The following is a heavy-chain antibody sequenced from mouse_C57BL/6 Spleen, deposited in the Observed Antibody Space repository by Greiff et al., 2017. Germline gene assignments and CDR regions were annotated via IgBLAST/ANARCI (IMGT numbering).Heavy chain of an antibody. J-gene: IGHJ4*01. D-gene: IGHD1-2*01. V-gene: IGHV2-5*01. Sequence: VQRVESGPGLVQPSQSLSITCTVSGFSLTSYGVHWVRQSPGKGLEWLGVLWRGGSTDYNAAFMSRLSITKDNSKSQVFFKMNSLQADDTAIYYCASITTYAMDYWGQGTSVTVSS. CDR3: ASITTYAMDY. CDR1: GFSLTSYG. CDR2: LWRGGST.